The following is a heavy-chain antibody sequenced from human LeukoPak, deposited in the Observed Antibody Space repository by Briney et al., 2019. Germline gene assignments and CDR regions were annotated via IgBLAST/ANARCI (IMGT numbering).Heavy chain of an antibody. D-gene: IGHD3-16*01. CDR3: TTLGAFDY. Sequence: GGSLRLSCAASGFTFTSSWMSWVRQAPGKGLEWVGRIKSKTFGGTTDYAAPVKGRFTISRDDSKNTLYLHMNTLKTEDTAIYYCTTLGAFDYWGQGTLVTVSS. CDR1: GFTFTSSW. CDR2: IKSKTFGGTT. V-gene: IGHV3-15*01. J-gene: IGHJ4*02.